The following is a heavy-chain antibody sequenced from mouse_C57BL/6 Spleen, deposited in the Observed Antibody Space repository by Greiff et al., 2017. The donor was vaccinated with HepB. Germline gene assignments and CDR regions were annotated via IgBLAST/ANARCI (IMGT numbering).Heavy chain of an antibody. CDR3: ARYPDSAWFAY. J-gene: IGHJ3*01. CDR2: IYPGDGDT. CDR1: GYAFSSSW. D-gene: IGHD3-1*01. V-gene: IGHV1-82*01. Sequence: VQLQQSGPELVKPGASVKISCKASGYAFSSSWMNWVKQRPGKGLEWIGRIYPGDGDTNYNGKFKGKATLTADKSSSTAYMQLSSLTSEDSAVYFCARYPDSAWFAYWGQGTLVTVSA.